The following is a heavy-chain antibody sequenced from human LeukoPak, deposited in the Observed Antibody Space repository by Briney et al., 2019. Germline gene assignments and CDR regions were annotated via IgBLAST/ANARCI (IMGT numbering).Heavy chain of an antibody. CDR2: INPKSGGT. Sequence: ASVTVSFKASGYTFTGYYMHWVRQAPGQGLEWMGWINPKSGGTNYAQKFQGMVTMTRDTSISTAYMELSRLRSDDTAVYYCARGRTGTPNWFDPWGQGTLVTVSS. CDR3: ARGRTGTPNWFDP. V-gene: IGHV1-2*02. CDR1: GYTFTGYY. J-gene: IGHJ5*02. D-gene: IGHD1-7*01.